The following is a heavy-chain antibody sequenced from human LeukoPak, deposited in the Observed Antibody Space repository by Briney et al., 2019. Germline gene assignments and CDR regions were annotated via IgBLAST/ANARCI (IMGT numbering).Heavy chain of an antibody. V-gene: IGHV3-23*01. CDR2: ISNSGDNT. CDR3: AKGVVVVAATHAFDI. Sequence: PGGSLRLSCAASGFTFSNYAMRWVRQAPGKGLEWVSAISNSGDNTYYADSVKGRFTISRDNFKNTLYLQMNSLRAEDMAVYYCAKGVVVVAATHAFDIWGQGTMVTVSS. CDR1: GFTFSNYA. D-gene: IGHD2-15*01. J-gene: IGHJ3*02.